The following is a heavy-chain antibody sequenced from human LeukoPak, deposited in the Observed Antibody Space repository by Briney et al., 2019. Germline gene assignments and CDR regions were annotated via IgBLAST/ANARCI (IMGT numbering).Heavy chain of an antibody. CDR1: GGSISSSSYY. CDR3: ARGSVVVPAATNQPNNWFDP. Sequence: PSETLSLTCTVSGGSISSSSYYWGWIRQPPGKGLEWIGSIYYSGSTYYNLSLKSRVTIPVDTSKNQFSLKLSSVTAADTAVYYCARGSVVVPAATNQPNNWFDPWGQGTLVTVSS. J-gene: IGHJ5*02. D-gene: IGHD2-2*01. V-gene: IGHV4-39*07. CDR2: IYYSGST.